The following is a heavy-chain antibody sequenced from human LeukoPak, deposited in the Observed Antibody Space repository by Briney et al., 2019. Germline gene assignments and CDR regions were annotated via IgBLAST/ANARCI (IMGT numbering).Heavy chain of an antibody. CDR3: ASGGYSSGSDY. CDR2: INPNSGGT. CDR1: GYTFTSYD. Sequence: ASVKVSCKASGYTFTSYDINWVRQATGQGLEWMGWINPNSGGTNYAQKFQGRVTMTRDTSISTAYMELSSLRSDDTAVYYCASGGYSSGSDYWGQGTLVTVSS. D-gene: IGHD5-18*01. V-gene: IGHV1-2*02. J-gene: IGHJ4*02.